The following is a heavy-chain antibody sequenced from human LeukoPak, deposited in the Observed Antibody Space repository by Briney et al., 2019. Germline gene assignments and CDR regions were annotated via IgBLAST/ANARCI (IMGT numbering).Heavy chain of an antibody. J-gene: IGHJ4*02. CDR1: GYTFSSYD. CDR3: ARGRLTAAALDY. CDR2: MNPNSGNT. Sequence: GAPVKVSCKAFGYTFSSYDINWVRQATGQGLEWMGWMNPNSGNTGYAQKFQGRVTMTRNSSISAAYIELSSMRSEDTAVYYCARGRLTAAALDYWGQGTLVTVSS. V-gene: IGHV1-8*01. D-gene: IGHD2-2*01.